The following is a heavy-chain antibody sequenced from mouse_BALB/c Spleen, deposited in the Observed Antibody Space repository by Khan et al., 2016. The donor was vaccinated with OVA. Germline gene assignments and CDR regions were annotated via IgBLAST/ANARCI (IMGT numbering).Heavy chain of an antibody. D-gene: IGHD2-14*01. CDR2: INPSNGYT. Sequence: QIQLVQSGAELARPGASVKMSCKASGYTFTSYTIHWIKKRPGQGLEWIGYINPSNGYTNYNQKFKDKATLTTDKSSTTAYLQLSSLTSDDSAVYNCVRDGAYHRNDGWFAYWGQGTLVIVSA. J-gene: IGHJ3*01. CDR1: GYTFTSYT. CDR3: VRDGAYHRNDGWFAY. V-gene: IGHV1-4*01.